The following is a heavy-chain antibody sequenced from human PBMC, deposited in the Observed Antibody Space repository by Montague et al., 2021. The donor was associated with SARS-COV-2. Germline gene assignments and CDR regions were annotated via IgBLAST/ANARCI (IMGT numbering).Heavy chain of an antibody. CDR3: ARDGYYYDSSGYYDYYYYMDV. J-gene: IGHJ6*03. Sequence: SLRLSGAASGFTFSRYAMHWVRQAPGKGLEWVAVLSYDGSNHYYSDSFXVLFTISRDNSKNTLCLQMNSLRAEDTAVYYCARDGYYYDSSGYYDYYYYMDVWGKGTTVTVSS. CDR1: GFTFSRYA. CDR2: LSYDGSNH. V-gene: IGHV3-30*04. D-gene: IGHD3-22*01.